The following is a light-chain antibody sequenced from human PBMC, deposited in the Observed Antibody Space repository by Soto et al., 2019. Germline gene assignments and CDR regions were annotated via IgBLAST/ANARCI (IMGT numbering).Light chain of an antibody. CDR1: SSDVGGYKY. V-gene: IGLV2-14*01. CDR2: EVS. CDR3: SSYTSSSTLDV. J-gene: IGLJ1*01. Sequence: QSALTQPASVSGSPGQSITISCTGTSSDVGGYKYVSWYQQHPGKAPKLMIYEVSNRPSGVSNRFSGSKSGNTASLTISGLQAEDEADSYCSSYTSSSTLDVFGTGTKVTVL.